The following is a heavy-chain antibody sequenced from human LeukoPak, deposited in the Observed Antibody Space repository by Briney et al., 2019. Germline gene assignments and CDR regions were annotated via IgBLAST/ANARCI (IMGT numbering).Heavy chain of an antibody. Sequence: GGSLRLSCAASGFTFSSYAMSWVRQAPGKGLEWVSAISGSGGSTYYADSVKGRFTISRDNSKNTLYLQMNSLRAEDTAVYYCAKGKGSYYDILFPFDYWGQGTLVTVSS. CDR1: GFTFSSYA. D-gene: IGHD3-9*01. V-gene: IGHV3-23*01. CDR2: ISGSGGST. CDR3: AKGKGSYYDILFPFDY. J-gene: IGHJ4*02.